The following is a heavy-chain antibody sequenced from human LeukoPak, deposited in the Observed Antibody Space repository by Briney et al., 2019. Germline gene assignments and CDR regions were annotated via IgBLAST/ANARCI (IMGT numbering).Heavy chain of an antibody. D-gene: IGHD3-16*01. CDR3: ARVRVRDYVWGSYSNDAFDI. Sequence: PGGSLRLSCAASGFTFSSYWMHWVRQAPGKGLVWVSRINSDGSSTSYADSVKGRFTISRDNAKNTLYLQMNSLRAEDTAVYYCARVRVRDYVWGSYSNDAFDIWGQGTMVTVSS. J-gene: IGHJ3*02. V-gene: IGHV3-74*01. CDR1: GFTFSSYW. CDR2: INSDGSST.